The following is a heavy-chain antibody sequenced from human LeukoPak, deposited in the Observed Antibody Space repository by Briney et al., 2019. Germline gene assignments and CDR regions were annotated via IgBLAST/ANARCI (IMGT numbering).Heavy chain of an antibody. Sequence: GGSLRLSCEASGFILSDHYIDWVRQAPGKGLEWVGRTRNKANSYTTEYAASVKGRFTISRDDPKNLLYLQMNSLKSEDTAVYYCGRSGRYRPSDLWGQGTLVTVSS. V-gene: IGHV3-72*01. D-gene: IGHD1-26*01. CDR3: GRSGRYRPSDL. CDR1: GFILSDHY. J-gene: IGHJ5*02. CDR2: TRNKANSYTT.